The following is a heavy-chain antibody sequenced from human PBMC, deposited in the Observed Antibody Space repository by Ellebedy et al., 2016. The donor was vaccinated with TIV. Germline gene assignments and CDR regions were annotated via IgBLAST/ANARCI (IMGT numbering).Heavy chain of an antibody. CDR1: GFTFSSYA. Sequence: GESLKISXAASGFTFSSYAMSWVRQAPGKGLEWVSAISGSGGSTYYADSVKGRFTISRDNSKNTLYLQMNSLRAEDTAVYYCAKGGLYCSSTNCYPDYWGQGTLVTVSS. V-gene: IGHV3-23*01. J-gene: IGHJ4*02. CDR2: ISGSGGST. CDR3: AKGGLYCSSTNCYPDY. D-gene: IGHD2-2*01.